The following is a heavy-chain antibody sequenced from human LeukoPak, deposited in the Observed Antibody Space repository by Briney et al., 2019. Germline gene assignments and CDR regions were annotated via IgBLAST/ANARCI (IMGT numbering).Heavy chain of an antibody. D-gene: IGHD1-26*01. Sequence: PGGSLRLSCAASGFTFSSYSMNWVRQAPGKGLVWVSRINSDGSSTSYADSVKGRFTISRDNAKNTLYLQMNSLRAEDTAVYYCAREQSGSPAYGFDPWGQGTLVTVSS. CDR1: GFTFSSYS. CDR2: INSDGSST. CDR3: AREQSGSPAYGFDP. J-gene: IGHJ5*02. V-gene: IGHV3-74*01.